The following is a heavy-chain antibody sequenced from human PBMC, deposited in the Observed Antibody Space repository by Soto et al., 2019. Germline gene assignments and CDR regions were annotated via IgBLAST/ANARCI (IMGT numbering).Heavy chain of an antibody. V-gene: IGHV4-30-4*01. CDR1: GGSISSGDYY. D-gene: IGHD3-3*01. J-gene: IGHJ5*02. CDR2: IYYSGST. CDR3: ATGRFLFDWFDP. Sequence: SETLSLTCTVSGGSISSGDYYWSWIRQPPGKGLEWIGYIYYSGSTYYNPSLKSRVTISVDTSKNQFSLKLSSVTAADTAVYYCATGRFLFDWFDPWGQGTLVTVSS.